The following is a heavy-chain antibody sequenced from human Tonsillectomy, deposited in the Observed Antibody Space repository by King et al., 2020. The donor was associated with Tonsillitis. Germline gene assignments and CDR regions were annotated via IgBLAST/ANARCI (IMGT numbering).Heavy chain of an antibody. CDR1: GGSISSGDYY. D-gene: IGHD2-21*02. J-gene: IGHJ6*02. V-gene: IGHV4-30-4*01. Sequence: VQLQESGPGLVKPSQTLSLTCTVSGGSISSGDYYWSWIRQPPGKGLEWIGYIYYSGSTYYNPSLKNRVTISVDTSKNQFSLKLSSVTAADTAVYYCASGGMCGGDCYSPHGYYYGMDVWGQGTTVTVSS. CDR3: ASGGMCGGDCYSPHGYYYGMDV. CDR2: IYYSGST.